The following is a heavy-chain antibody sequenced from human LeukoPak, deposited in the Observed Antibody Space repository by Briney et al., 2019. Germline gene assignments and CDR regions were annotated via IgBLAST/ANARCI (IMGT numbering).Heavy chain of an antibody. CDR1: GFSFSENW. Sequence: GGSLRFSCAASGFSFSENWMSWVRQAPGKGPEWVANIRPDGNVAFHVDFVKGRFSISRDNAKNTLYLQMNGLRVEDTALYYCARDDHWGWDKWGRGTLVTVSS. V-gene: IGHV3-7*01. D-gene: IGHD7-27*01. CDR2: IRPDGNVA. J-gene: IGHJ4*01. CDR3: ARDDHWGWDK.